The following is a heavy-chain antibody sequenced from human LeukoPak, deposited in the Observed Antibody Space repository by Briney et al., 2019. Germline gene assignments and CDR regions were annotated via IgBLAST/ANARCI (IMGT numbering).Heavy chain of an antibody. D-gene: IGHD1-14*01. CDR1: GFTFSSYS. CDR2: ISSSSSYI. J-gene: IGHJ4*02. Sequence: GGSLRLSCAASGFTFSSYSMNWVRQAPGKGLEWVSSISSSSSYIYYADSVKGRFTISRDNAKNSLYLQMNSLRAEDTAVYYVATVGPAVKNQTSDYWGQGTLVTVSS. CDR3: ATVGPAVKNQTSDY. V-gene: IGHV3-21*01.